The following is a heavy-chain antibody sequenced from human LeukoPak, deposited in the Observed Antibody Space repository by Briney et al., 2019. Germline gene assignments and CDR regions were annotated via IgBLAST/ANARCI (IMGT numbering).Heavy chain of an antibody. CDR2: IYTSGST. CDR1: GGSMSNYY. D-gene: IGHD3-10*01. Sequence: SETLSLTCTVSGGSMSNYYWSWIRQPAGKGLEWIGRIYTSGSTNYNPSLKSRVTMSIDTSKSQFSLKLSSVTAADTAVYYCARVNPPTYYYGSGSYYRHFDYWGQGTLVTVSS. J-gene: IGHJ4*02. V-gene: IGHV4-4*07. CDR3: ARVNPPTYYYGSGSYYRHFDY.